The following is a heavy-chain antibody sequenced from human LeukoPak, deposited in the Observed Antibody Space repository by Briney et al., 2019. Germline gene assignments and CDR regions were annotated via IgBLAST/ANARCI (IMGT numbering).Heavy chain of an antibody. V-gene: IGHV1-2*02. J-gene: IGHJ4*02. Sequence: ASVKVSCKASGYTFTGYYMHWVRQAPGQGLEWMGWINPNNGGTNYAQKFQGRVTMTRDTSISTAYMEPSRLRSDDTAVYYCARDSSSSVCDYWGQGTLVTVSS. D-gene: IGHD6-6*01. CDR1: GYTFTGYY. CDR2: INPNNGGT. CDR3: ARDSSSSVCDY.